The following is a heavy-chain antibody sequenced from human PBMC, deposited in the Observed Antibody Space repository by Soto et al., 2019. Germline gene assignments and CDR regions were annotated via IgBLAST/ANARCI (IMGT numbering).Heavy chain of an antibody. CDR1: GFTFSSYA. J-gene: IGHJ6*01. V-gene: IGHV3-30-3*01. D-gene: IGHD6-13*01. CDR3: ARETQQPYYYYGMDV. Sequence: QVQLVESGGGVVQPGRSLRLSCAASGFTFSSYAMHWVRQAPGKGLEWVAVISYDGSNKYYADSVKGRFTISRDNSKNTLYLQMNSLRAEDTAVYYCARETQQPYYYYGMDVW. CDR2: ISYDGSNK.